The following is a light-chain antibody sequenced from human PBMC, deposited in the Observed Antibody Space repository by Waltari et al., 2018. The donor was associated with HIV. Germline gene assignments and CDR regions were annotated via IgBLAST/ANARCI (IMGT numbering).Light chain of an antibody. Sequence: SYELTQPPSVSVSPGQTASITCSGDKLGTKYAFWYQQKAGQSPVLVIYQDDKRPSGIPERVSGSNSGNTDTLTISGTQAMDEADYYCQTCDNRTARVFGPGTKVTVL. V-gene: IGLV3-1*01. CDR3: QTCDNRTARV. CDR2: QDD. CDR1: KLGTKY. J-gene: IGLJ1*01.